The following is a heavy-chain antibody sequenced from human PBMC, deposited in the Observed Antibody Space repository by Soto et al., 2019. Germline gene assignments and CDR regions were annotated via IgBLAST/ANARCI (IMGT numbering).Heavy chain of an antibody. D-gene: IGHD2-15*01. CDR1: GCSVSSGSYY. CDR2: IYYSGST. Sequence: SETLSLTCAVSGCSVSSGSYYWSWIRQPPGKGLEWIGYIYYSGSTNYNPSLKSRVTISVDTSKNQFSLKLSSVTAADTAVYYCARDGPRDCSGGSCYSRYYYYGMDVWGQGTTVTVSS. V-gene: IGHV4-61*01. J-gene: IGHJ6*02. CDR3: ARDGPRDCSGGSCYSRYYYYGMDV.